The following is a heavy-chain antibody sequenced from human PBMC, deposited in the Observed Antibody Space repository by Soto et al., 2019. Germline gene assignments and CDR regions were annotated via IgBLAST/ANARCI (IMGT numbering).Heavy chain of an antibody. J-gene: IGHJ4*02. CDR1: GGSMSSGTYY. Sequence: SETLSLTCSVSGGSMSSGTYYWGWIRQPPGKGLEWIGKIHYSGSTYSNPSLKSRVTISVDTSKNQFSLKLSSVTAADTAVYYCARSMTTVVTLDYWGQGTLVTV. CDR3: ARSMTTVVTLDY. D-gene: IGHD4-17*01. V-gene: IGHV4-39*01. CDR2: IHYSGST.